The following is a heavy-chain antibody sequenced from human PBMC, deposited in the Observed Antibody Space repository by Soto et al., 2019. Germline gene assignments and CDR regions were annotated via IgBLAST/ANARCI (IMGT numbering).Heavy chain of an antibody. CDR1: GFTFGDYA. CDR2: IRSKAYGGTT. D-gene: IGHD4-17*01. J-gene: IGHJ6*03. CDR3: TRVRTSVTTVYYYYYMDV. V-gene: IGHV3-49*03. Sequence: GGSLRLSCTASGFTFGDYAMSWFRQAPGKGLEWVGFIRSKAYGGTTEYAASVKGRFTISRDDSKSIAYLQMNSLKTEDTAVYYCTRVRTSVTTVYYYYYMDVWGKGTTVTVSS.